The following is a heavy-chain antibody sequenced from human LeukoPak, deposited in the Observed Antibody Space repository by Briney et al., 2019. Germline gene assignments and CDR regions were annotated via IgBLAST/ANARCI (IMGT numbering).Heavy chain of an antibody. Sequence: GRSLRLSCAASGFTFSSYAMHWVRQAPGKGLEWVAVILYDGSNKYYADSVKGRFTISRDNSKNTLYLQMNSLRAEDTAVYYCAKDRDCGYDNYMDVWGKGTTVTISS. CDR1: GFTFSSYA. V-gene: IGHV3-30*04. CDR3: AKDRDCGYDNYMDV. CDR2: ILYDGSNK. D-gene: IGHD5-12*01. J-gene: IGHJ6*03.